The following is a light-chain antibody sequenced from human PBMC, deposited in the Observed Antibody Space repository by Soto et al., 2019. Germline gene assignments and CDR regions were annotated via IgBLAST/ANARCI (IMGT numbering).Light chain of an antibody. V-gene: IGKV1-5*03. CDR2: KAS. CDR1: QNIGSW. Sequence: DIQMTQTPSTLSASVGDRVTLTCRASQNIGSWLAWYQQKPGKAPKLLIYKASTLKSGVPSRFSGSGSGTEFTLTISSLQPDDFATYYCQHYNSYSEAFGQGTKVDIK. J-gene: IGKJ1*01. CDR3: QHYNSYSEA.